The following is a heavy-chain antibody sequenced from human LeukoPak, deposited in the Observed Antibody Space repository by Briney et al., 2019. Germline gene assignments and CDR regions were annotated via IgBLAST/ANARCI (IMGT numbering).Heavy chain of an antibody. CDR1: GLTVSSNY. CDR3: AREPYSSGSYGMDV. Sequence: GGSLRLSCAASGLTVSSNYMSWVRQAPGKGLEWVSSISGSSSYIFYADSVKGRFTISRDNAKNSLYLQMDSLRAEDTAVYYCAREPYSSGSYGMDVWGQGTTVTVSS. D-gene: IGHD6-19*01. CDR2: ISGSSSYI. V-gene: IGHV3-21*01. J-gene: IGHJ6*02.